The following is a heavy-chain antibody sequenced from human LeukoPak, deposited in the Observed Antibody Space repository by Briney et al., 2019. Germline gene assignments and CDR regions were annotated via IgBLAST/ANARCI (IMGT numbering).Heavy chain of an antibody. CDR3: ARNIDAFDI. V-gene: IGHV4-59*01. CDR1: GGSISSYY. CDR2: IYYSGST. D-gene: IGHD1/OR15-1a*01. Sequence: SETLSLTCTVSGGSISSYYWSWIRQPPGRGLEWIGYIYYSGSTNYNPSLKSRVTISVDTSKNQFSLKLSSVTAADTAVYYCARNIDAFDIWGQGTMVTVSS. J-gene: IGHJ3*02.